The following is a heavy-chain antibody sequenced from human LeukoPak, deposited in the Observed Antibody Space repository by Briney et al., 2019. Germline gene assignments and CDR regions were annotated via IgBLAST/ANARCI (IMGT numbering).Heavy chain of an antibody. Sequence: ASVKVSCKASGYTFTGYYMHWVRQAPGQGLEWMGWINPNSGDTNYAQKFQGRVTMTRDTSISTAYMEVSRLRSNDTAVFYCARGRSSSSYDAFDIWGQGTMVTVSS. V-gene: IGHV1-2*02. CDR3: ARGRSSSSYDAFDI. CDR1: GYTFTGYY. CDR2: INPNSGDT. J-gene: IGHJ3*02. D-gene: IGHD2-2*01.